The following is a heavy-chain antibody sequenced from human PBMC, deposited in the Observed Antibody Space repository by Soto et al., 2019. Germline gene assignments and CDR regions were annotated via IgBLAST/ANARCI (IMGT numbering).Heavy chain of an antibody. D-gene: IGHD1-26*01. CDR3: AREAGSGSYYPEDY. V-gene: IGHV1-18*01. J-gene: IGHJ4*02. Sequence: QVLLVQSGAQMKKSGTSVKVSCKASGYNFINYAITWVRQAPGQGLEWMGWISPYNGDTDYAQKFQGRVTVTTDTSTRTDYMELRSLTSDDTAVYYCAREAGSGSYYPEDYWGQGTLITVSS. CDR1: GYNFINYA. CDR2: ISPYNGDT.